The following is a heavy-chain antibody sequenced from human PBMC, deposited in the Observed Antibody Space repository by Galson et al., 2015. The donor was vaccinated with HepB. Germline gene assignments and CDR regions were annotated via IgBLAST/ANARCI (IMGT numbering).Heavy chain of an antibody. J-gene: IGHJ5*02. CDR2: IDPSDSYT. D-gene: IGHD2-15*01. Sequence: QSGAEVKKPGESLKISCKGSGYSFTSYWIGWVRQMPGKGLEWMGRIDPSDSYTNYSPSLQGHVTISADKSISTAYLQWSSLKASDTAMYYCARLGGCSGGSCYSGGYNWFDPWGQGTLVTVSS. V-gene: IGHV5-10-1*01. CDR1: GYSFTSYW. CDR3: ARLGGCSGGSCYSGGYNWFDP.